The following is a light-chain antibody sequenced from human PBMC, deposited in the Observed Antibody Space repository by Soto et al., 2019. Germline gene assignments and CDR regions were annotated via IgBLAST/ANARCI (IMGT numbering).Light chain of an antibody. V-gene: IGKV3-20*01. CDR1: QSVGRNF. CDR3: HQYAASPLT. Sequence: EIVLTQSPGTLSLSPGESTTLSCRASQSVGRNFLAWYQQKPGRAPRLLIHGASYRATDIPDRFSGSGSETDFTLTISRLEPEDSAVYYCHQYAASPLTFGGGTKVEIK. J-gene: IGKJ4*01. CDR2: GAS.